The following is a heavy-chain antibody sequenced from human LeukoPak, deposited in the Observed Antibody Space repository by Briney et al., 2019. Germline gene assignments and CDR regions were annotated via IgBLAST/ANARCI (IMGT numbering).Heavy chain of an antibody. D-gene: IGHD2-21*02. CDR1: GGSISSYY. J-gene: IGHJ3*02. V-gene: IGHV4-4*09. CDR2: IYTSGST. CDR3: ARTYCGGDCYFHPDRLLDM. Sequence: PSETLSLTCTVSGGSISSYYWSWIRQPPGKELEWIGYIYTSGSTNYNHSLKSRITISVETAKNQFSLKLSYVTAADTGVYYCARTYCGGDCYFHPDRLLDMWGKGTMVTVS.